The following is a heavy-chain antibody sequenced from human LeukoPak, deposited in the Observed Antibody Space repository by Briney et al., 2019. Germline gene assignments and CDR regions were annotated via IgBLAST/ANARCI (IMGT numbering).Heavy chain of an antibody. V-gene: IGHV4-4*07. D-gene: IGHD5-18*01. CDR2: IYTSGST. J-gene: IGHJ6*03. CDR1: GGSISSYY. Sequence: SETLSLTCTVSGGSISSYYWSWIRQPAGKGLEWIGRIYTSGSTNYNPSLKSRVTISVDTSKNQFSLKLTSVTAADTAVYYCARTTEGGYTYGYFYYYYMDGWGKGTTVTNSS. CDR3: ARTTEGGYTYGYFYYYYMDG.